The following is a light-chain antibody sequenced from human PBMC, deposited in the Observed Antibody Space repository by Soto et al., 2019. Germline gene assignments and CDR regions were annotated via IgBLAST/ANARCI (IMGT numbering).Light chain of an antibody. CDR2: GAS. Sequence: IVRTHSPYTLSVSPVEGASLSCMFSQSIRSNLAWYQQRPGQAPRLLMYGASTRADGIPARFTGSGSGTEFTLTISSLQSEDFAVYYCQQYHIWPPWTSGQGTKVDIK. CDR1: QSIRSN. J-gene: IGKJ1*01. CDR3: QQYHIWPPWT. V-gene: IGKV3-15*01.